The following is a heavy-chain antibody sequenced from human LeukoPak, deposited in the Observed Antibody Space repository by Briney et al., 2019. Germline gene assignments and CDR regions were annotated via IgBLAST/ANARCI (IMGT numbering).Heavy chain of an antibody. CDR2: ISSSSSYI. CDR1: GFTFSSYS. Sequence: GGSLRLSCAASGFTFSSYSMNLVRQAPGKGLEWVSSISSSSSYIYYADSVKGRLTISRDNAKNSLYLQMNSLRAEDTAVYYCAREFQAPYYFDYWGQGTLVTVSS. V-gene: IGHV3-21*01. J-gene: IGHJ4*02. CDR3: AREFQAPYYFDY.